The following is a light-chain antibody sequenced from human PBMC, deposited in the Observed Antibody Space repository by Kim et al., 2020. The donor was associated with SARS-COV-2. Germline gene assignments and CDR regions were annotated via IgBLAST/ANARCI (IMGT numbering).Light chain of an antibody. Sequence: AIQMTQSPSSLSASVGDRVTITCRASQAIRNDLGWYQQKPGKAPKLLIYAAFSLQSGVPSRFSGTGSGTDFTLTISSLQPEDFGTYYCLQDYNYPRTFGQGTKVDIK. CDR3: LQDYNYPRT. CDR1: QAIRND. J-gene: IGKJ1*01. V-gene: IGKV1-6*01. CDR2: AAF.